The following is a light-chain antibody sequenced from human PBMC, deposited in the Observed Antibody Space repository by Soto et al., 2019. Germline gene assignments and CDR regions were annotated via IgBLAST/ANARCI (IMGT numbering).Light chain of an antibody. CDR1: SGHSTYS. CDR3: ETWDSNPNGV. CDR2: LERSGNY. J-gene: IGLJ3*02. V-gene: IGLV4-60*02. Sequence: QSVLTQSSSASASLGSSVKLTCTLSSGHSTYSIAWHQQQSGKAPRYLMKLERSGNYNKGSGVPDRFSGSSSGADRYLTISNLQFEDEADYYCETWDSNPNGVFGGGTKVTVL.